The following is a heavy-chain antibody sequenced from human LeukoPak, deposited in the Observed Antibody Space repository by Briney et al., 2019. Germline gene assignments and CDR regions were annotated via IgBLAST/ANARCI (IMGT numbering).Heavy chain of an antibody. CDR3: ARAPPEESWLVYFDS. V-gene: IGHV4-4*02. J-gene: IGHJ4*02. CDR1: GDSISNNW. Sequence: SGTLSLTCAVSGDSISNNWWSWVRQSPGKGLEWIGEIFHRGIPNYNPSLKSRVTISVDTSKNQLSLKLSSVTPADTAIYYCARAPPEESWLVYFDSWGQGTLVTVSS. CDR2: IFHRGIP. D-gene: IGHD6-19*01.